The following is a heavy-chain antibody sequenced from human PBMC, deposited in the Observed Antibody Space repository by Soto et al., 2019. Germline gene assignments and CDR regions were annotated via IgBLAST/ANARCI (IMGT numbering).Heavy chain of an antibody. CDR3: AKDAYYYETSGYFKS. CDR2: IGGSGGST. CDR1: GFTFSSYS. D-gene: IGHD3-22*01. Sequence: PGGSLRLSCAASGFTFSSYSMTWVRQAPGKGLEWLSTIGGSGGSTYYADSVKGRFTISRDNSKNTLYLQMNSLRAEDTAVYYCAKDAYYYETSGYFKSWGQGTLVTVSS. V-gene: IGHV3-23*01. J-gene: IGHJ4*02.